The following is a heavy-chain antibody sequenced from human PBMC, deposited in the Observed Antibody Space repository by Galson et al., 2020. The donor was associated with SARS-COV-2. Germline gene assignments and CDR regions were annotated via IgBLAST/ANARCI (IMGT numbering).Heavy chain of an antibody. J-gene: IGHJ6*01. D-gene: IGHD2-15*01. CDR3: ARPGGGNVEIDDYDAMDG. CDR1: GDSFSTYC. CDR2: IYPDDSDT. V-gene: IGHV5-51*04. Sequence: IPCPGSGDSFSTYCTTWVRQRPGKGLEWMGIIYPDDSDTRYSSSFQGQVTMSADKPISTAYLQWSSLRASETAIYYCARPGGGNVEIDDYDAMDGWGQGTPVSVSS.